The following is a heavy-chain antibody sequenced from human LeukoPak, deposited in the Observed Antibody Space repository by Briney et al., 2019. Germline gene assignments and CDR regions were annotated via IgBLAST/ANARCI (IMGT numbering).Heavy chain of an antibody. D-gene: IGHD2-2*01. CDR1: GYTFTSYG. CDR2: ISAYNGNT. CDR3: ARRYCSSTSCTNWFDP. Sequence: ASVKVSCKASGYTFTSYGISWMRQAPGQGLEWMGWISAYNGNTNYAQKLQGRVTMTTDTSTSTAYMELRSLRSDDTAVYYCARRYCSSTSCTNWFDPWGQGTLVTVSS. J-gene: IGHJ5*02. V-gene: IGHV1-18*01.